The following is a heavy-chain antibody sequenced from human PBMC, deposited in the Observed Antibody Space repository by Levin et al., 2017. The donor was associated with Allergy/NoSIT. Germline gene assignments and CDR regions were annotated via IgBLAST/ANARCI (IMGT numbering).Heavy chain of an antibody. CDR2: INPSGGST. V-gene: IGHV1-46*01. Sequence: PGASVKVSCKASGYTFTSYYMHWVRQAPGQGLEWMGIINPSGGSTSYAQKFQGRVTMTRDTSTSTVYMELSSLRSEDTAVYYCARVPAPYGDYVGFDYWGQGTLVTVSS. D-gene: IGHD4-17*01. CDR1: GYTFTSYY. J-gene: IGHJ4*02. CDR3: ARVPAPYGDYVGFDY.